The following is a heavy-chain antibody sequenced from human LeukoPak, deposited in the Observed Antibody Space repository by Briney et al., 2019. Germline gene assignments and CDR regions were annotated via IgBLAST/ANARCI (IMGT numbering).Heavy chain of an antibody. CDR2: IYSDGST. V-gene: IGHV3-53*01. Sequence: PGGSLRLSCAPSGFTVSSNYMSWVRQAPGKGLEWVSEIYSDGSTYYAASVKGRFSISRDNSKNTVYLQMNSLRAEDTAVYYCARELREHGVFDIWGQGTMVTVSS. CDR1: GFTVSSNY. CDR3: ARELREHGVFDI. D-gene: IGHD1-26*01. J-gene: IGHJ3*02.